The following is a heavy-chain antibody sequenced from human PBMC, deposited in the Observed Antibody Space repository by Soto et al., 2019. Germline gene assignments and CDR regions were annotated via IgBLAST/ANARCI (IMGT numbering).Heavy chain of an antibody. D-gene: IGHD1-1*01. CDR3: AGAFQLERRWGDYYYYYMDV. CDR2: INPSGGST. Sequence: GASVKVSCKAPGYTFTRYYMHWVRQAPGQGLEWMGIINPSGGSTSYAQKFQGRVTMTRDTAPSTVYMELSSPRSEGTAVYYCAGAFQLERRWGDYYYYYMDVWGKGTTVTVSS. V-gene: IGHV1-46*03. CDR1: GYTFTRYY. J-gene: IGHJ6*03.